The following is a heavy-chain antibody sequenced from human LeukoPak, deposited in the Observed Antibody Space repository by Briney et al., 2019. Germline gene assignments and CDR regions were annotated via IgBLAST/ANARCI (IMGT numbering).Heavy chain of an antibody. J-gene: IGHJ3*02. Sequence: GGSLRLSCAISGFTLSNYWMSWVRQAPGKGLEWVASVEQDGSEKDYVDSVEGRFTVSRDNAKNSLYLQMNSLRAEDTAVYYCARENHDAFDIWGQGTVVTVSS. CDR1: GFTLSNYW. V-gene: IGHV3-7*01. CDR3: ARENHDAFDI. CDR2: VEQDGSEK.